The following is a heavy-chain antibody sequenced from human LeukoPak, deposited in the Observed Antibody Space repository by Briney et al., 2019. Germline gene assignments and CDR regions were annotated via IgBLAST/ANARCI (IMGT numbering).Heavy chain of an antibody. V-gene: IGHV4-39*07. CDR3: AGARTGMIDAFDI. Sequence: KPSETLSLTCTVSGGSISSSSYYWGWIRQPPGKGLEWIGSTYYSGSTYYNPSLKSGVTISVDTSKNQFSLKLSSVTAADTAVYYCAGARTGMIDAFDIWGQGTMVTVSS. CDR1: GGSISSSSYY. CDR2: TYYSGST. J-gene: IGHJ3*02. D-gene: IGHD1/OR15-1a*01.